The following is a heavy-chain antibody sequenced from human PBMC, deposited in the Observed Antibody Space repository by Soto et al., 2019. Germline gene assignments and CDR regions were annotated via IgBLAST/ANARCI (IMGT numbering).Heavy chain of an antibody. CDR3: ARDHYSYYDFWSGYYPPPFDY. D-gene: IGHD3-3*01. CDR2: IIPMNGKA. J-gene: IGHJ4*02. Sequence: SVKVSCKASGGTFSRYAVTWVRQAPGQGLERMGGIIPMNGKANHAQKFQGRVTMTADASTSTAYMELRSLRSEDTAVYYCARDHYSYYDFWSGYYPPPFDYWGQGTRVTVSS. CDR1: GGTFSRYA. V-gene: IGHV1-69*13.